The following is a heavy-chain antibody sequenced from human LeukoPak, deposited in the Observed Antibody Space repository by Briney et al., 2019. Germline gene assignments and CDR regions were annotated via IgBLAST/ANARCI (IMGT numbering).Heavy chain of an antibody. V-gene: IGHV4-34*01. J-gene: IGHJ4*02. D-gene: IGHD6-19*01. Sequence: PSETLSLTCAVYGGSFSGYYWSWIRRPPGKGLEWIGEINHSGSTNYNPSLKSRVTISVDTSKNQFSLKLSSVTAADTAVYYCASGLAVAGNYWGQGTLVTVSS. CDR2: INHSGST. CDR3: ASGLAVAGNY. CDR1: GGSFSGYY.